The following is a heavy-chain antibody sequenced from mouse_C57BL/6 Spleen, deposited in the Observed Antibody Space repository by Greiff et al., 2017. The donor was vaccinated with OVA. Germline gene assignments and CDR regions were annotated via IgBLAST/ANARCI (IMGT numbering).Heavy chain of an antibody. V-gene: IGHV1-54*01. CDR3: ARSPLYYYGSSWYFDV. CDR2: INPGSGGT. J-gene: IGHJ1*03. D-gene: IGHD1-1*01. Sequence: QVQLQQSGAELVRPGTSVKVSCKASGYAFTNYLIEWVKQRPGQGLEWIGVINPGSGGTNYNEKFKGKATLTADKSSSTAYMQLSSLTSEDSAVYFGARSPLYYYGSSWYFDVWGTGTTVTVSS. CDR1: GYAFTNYL.